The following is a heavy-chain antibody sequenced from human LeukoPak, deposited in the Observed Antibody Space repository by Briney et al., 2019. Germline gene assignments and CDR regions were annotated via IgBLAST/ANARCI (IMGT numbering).Heavy chain of an antibody. V-gene: IGHV4-61*02. J-gene: IGHJ4*02. CDR3: ASSNWLRDANFDN. CDR1: GASISSGLYY. CDR2: IFESGKT. Sequence: SQTLSLTCSVSGASISSGLYYWNWIRQPAGKGLEWIGRIFESGKTNYNPSLKSRVTISVDTSKNQFSLKLRSVTAIDTAVYYCASSNWLRDANFDNWGQGTLVTVSS. D-gene: IGHD1-1*01.